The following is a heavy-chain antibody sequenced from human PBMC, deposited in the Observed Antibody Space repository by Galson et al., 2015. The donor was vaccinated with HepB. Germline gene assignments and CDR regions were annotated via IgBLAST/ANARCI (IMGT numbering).Heavy chain of an antibody. J-gene: IGHJ5*02. V-gene: IGHV3-43*01. D-gene: IGHD5-24*01. Sequence: SLRLSCAVSGFTFSKYWMSWVRQAPGKGLEWVALISWDGGRPYYAASVKGRFTISRDNNKNSLYLQMNSLRPEDTAFYYCAKDMGGKSDDNYGPCGSWGQGTLVTVSS. CDR1: GFTFSKYW. CDR3: AKDMGGKSDDNYGPCGS. CDR2: ISWDGGRP.